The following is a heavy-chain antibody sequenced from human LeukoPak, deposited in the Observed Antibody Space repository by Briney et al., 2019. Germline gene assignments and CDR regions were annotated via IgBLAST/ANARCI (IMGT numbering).Heavy chain of an antibody. J-gene: IGHJ3*02. CDR3: AIARIAAHSWGAFDI. D-gene: IGHD6-13*01. V-gene: IGHV4-39*01. CDR2: IYYSGST. CDR1: GGSVSSSSYY. Sequence: PSETLSLTCTVSGGSVSSSSYYWGWIRQPPGKGLEWIGSIYYSGSTYYNPSLKSRVTISVDTSKNQFSLKLSSVTAADTAVYYCAIARIAAHSWGAFDIWGQGTMVTVSS.